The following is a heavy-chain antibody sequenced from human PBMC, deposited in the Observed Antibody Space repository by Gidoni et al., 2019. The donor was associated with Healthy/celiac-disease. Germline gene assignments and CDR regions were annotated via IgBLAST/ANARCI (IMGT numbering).Heavy chain of an antibody. CDR2: IYYSGST. V-gene: IGHV4-59*01. J-gene: IGHJ6*02. Sequence: QVQLQESGPGLVKPSETLSLTCTVSGGSISRYYWSWIRQPPGKGLEWIGYIYYSGSTNYNPSLKSRVTISVDTSKNQFSLKLSSVTAADTAVYYCARDLTGFGDYYYYGMDVWGQGTTVTVSS. CDR3: ARDLTGFGDYYYYGMDV. D-gene: IGHD3-10*01. CDR1: GGSISRYY.